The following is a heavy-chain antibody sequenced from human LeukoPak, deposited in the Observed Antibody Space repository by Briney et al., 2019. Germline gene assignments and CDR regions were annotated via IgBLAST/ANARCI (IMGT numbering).Heavy chain of an antibody. D-gene: IGHD5-18*01. CDR3: ARGYNYGSVTFDY. J-gene: IGHJ4*02. Sequence: GGSLRLSCAASGFTFSSYAMSWVRQAPGKGLEWVSAISGSGGSTYYADSVKGRFTISRDNSKNTLYLQMNSLKASDTAMYYCARGYNYGSVTFDYWGQGTLVTVSS. CDR2: ISGSGGST. CDR1: GFTFSSYA. V-gene: IGHV3-23*01.